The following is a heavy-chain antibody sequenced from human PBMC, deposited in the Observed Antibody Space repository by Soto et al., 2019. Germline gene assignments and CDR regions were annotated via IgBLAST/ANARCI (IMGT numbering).Heavy chain of an antibody. CDR3: ARCSSSSSRCYYYGMDV. Sequence: QVQLVQSGAEVKKPGASVKVSCKASGYTFTGYYMHWVRQAPGQGLEWMGWINPNSGGTNYAQKFQGWVTRTRDPSISTAYMELSRLRSDDTAVYYCARCSSSSSRCYYYGMDVWGQGTTVTVSS. V-gene: IGHV1-2*04. D-gene: IGHD6-6*01. CDR1: GYTFTGYY. CDR2: INPNSGGT. J-gene: IGHJ6*02.